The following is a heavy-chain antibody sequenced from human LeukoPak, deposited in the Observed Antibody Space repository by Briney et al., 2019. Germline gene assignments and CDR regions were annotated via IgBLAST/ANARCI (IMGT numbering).Heavy chain of an antibody. V-gene: IGHV1-18*01. J-gene: IGHJ4*02. CDR2: ISAYNGNT. Sequence: ASVKVSCKASAYTFSNYGFNWVRQAPGQGLEWMGWISAYNGNTKYAQNLQGRFTMTTDTSTSTAYMELRSLTSDDTAVYHCARDLDGSGSYYTDYWGQGTLVTVSS. CDR3: ARDLDGSGSYYTDY. CDR1: AYTFSNYG. D-gene: IGHD3-10*01.